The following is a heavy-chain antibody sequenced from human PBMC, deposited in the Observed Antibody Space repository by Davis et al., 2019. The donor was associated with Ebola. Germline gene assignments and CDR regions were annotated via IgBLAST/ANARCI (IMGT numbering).Heavy chain of an antibody. D-gene: IGHD6-19*01. V-gene: IGHV3-74*01. CDR3: ARAGPLDAFDI. CDR1: GFTFSSYS. CDR2: INSDGSST. Sequence: GESLKISCAASGFTFSSYSMNWVRQAPGKGLVWVSRINSDGSSTSYADSVKGRFTISRDNAKNSLYLQMNSLRAEDTAVYYCARAGPLDAFDIWGQGTMVTVSS. J-gene: IGHJ3*02.